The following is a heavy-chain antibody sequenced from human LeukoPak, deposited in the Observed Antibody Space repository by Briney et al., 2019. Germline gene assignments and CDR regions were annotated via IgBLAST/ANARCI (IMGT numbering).Heavy chain of an antibody. CDR3: AAGVHYYDSSGYQPWYFDL. CDR2: IVVGSGNT. D-gene: IGHD3-22*01. CDR1: GFTFTSSA. J-gene: IGHJ2*01. V-gene: IGHV1-58*01. Sequence: ASVKVSCKASGFTFTSSAVQWVRQARGQRLEWIGWIVVGSGNTNYAQKFQERVTITRDMSTSTAYMELSSLRSEDTAVYYCAAGVHYYDSSGYQPWYFDLWGRGTLVTVSS.